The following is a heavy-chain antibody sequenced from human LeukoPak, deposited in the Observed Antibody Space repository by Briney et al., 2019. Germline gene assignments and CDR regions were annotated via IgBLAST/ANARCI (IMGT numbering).Heavy chain of an antibody. CDR3: ASLFRDTAMVRGYYYYYYMDV. D-gene: IGHD5-18*01. CDR2: INHSGST. V-gene: IGHV4-34*01. CDR1: GGSFSGYY. Sequence: PSETLSLTCAVYGGSFSGYYWSWIRQPPGKGLEWIGEINHSGSTNYNPSLKSRVTISVDTSKNQFSLKLSSVTAADTAVYYCASLFRDTAMVRGYYYYYYMDVWGKGTTVTISS. J-gene: IGHJ6*03.